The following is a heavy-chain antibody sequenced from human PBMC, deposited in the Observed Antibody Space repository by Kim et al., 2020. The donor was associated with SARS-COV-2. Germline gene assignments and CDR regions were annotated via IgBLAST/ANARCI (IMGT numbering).Heavy chain of an antibody. V-gene: IGHV4-39*01. CDR3: ASDRGYPRWGWFDP. D-gene: IGHD3-22*01. Sequence: NPSLKSRVTISVDTSKKQFSLKLSSVTAADTAVYYCASDRGYPRWGWFDPWGQGTLVTVSS. J-gene: IGHJ5*02.